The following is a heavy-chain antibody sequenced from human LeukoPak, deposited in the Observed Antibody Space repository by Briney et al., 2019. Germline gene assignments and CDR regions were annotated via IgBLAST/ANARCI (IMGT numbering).Heavy chain of an antibody. CDR3: ASLTYYDSTGY. CDR2: INPNSGGT. Sequence: ASVKVSCKASGGTFSSYAISWVRQAPGQGLEWMGWINPNSGGTNYAQKFQGRVTMTRDTSISTAYMELSRLRSDDTAVYYCASLTYYDSTGYWGQGTLVTVSS. J-gene: IGHJ4*02. V-gene: IGHV1-2*02. D-gene: IGHD3-22*01. CDR1: GGTFSSYA.